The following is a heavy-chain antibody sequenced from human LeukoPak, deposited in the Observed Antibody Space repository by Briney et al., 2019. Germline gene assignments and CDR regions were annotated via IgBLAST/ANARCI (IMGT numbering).Heavy chain of an antibody. J-gene: IGHJ4*02. CDR2: INPNSGGT. D-gene: IGHD3-22*01. CDR3: AREEYYYDSSGYSEFDY. CDR1: GYTFSNNY. Sequence: ASVKVSCKASGYTFSNNYMHWVRQAPGQGLEWMGWINPNSGGTNYAQKFQGWVTMTRDTSISTAYMELSRLRSDDTAVYYCAREEYYYDSSGYSEFDYWGQGTLVTVSS. V-gene: IGHV1-2*04.